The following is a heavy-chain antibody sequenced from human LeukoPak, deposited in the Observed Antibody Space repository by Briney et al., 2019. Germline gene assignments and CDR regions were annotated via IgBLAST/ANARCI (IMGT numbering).Heavy chain of an antibody. Sequence: GGSLRLSCAASGLTVSSNYMSWVRQTPGKGLEWVSVIYGGGDTYYADSVKGRFTISRDKSKNTLYLQMNSLRAEDTAVYYCARHTSYTSGGDWFDPWGQGTLVTVSS. J-gene: IGHJ5*02. CDR1: GLTVSSNY. D-gene: IGHD6-19*01. CDR3: ARHTSYTSGGDWFDP. CDR2: IYGGGDT. V-gene: IGHV3-66*04.